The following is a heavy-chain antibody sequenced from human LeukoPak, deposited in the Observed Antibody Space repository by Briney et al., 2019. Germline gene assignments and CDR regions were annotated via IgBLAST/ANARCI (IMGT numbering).Heavy chain of an antibody. CDR2: IIPISGTA. Sequence: AASVKVSCKASGGTFSSYAISWVRQAPGQGLEWMGGIIPISGTANYAQKFQGRVTITADESTSTAYMELSSLRSEDTAVYYCARVRDPRLYYFDYWGQRTLVTVSS. D-gene: IGHD5-24*01. CDR1: GGTFSSYA. V-gene: IGHV1-69*01. CDR3: ARVRDPRLYYFDY. J-gene: IGHJ4*02.